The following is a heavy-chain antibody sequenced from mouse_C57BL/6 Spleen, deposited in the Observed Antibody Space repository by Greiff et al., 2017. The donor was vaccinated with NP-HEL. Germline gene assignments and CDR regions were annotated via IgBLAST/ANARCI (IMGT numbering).Heavy chain of an antibody. J-gene: IGHJ3*01. CDR2: IHPNSGST. D-gene: IGHD1-1*01. CDR1: GYTFTSYW. V-gene: IGHV1-64*01. CDR3: ARVYYGSSYGRFAY. Sequence: VQLQQPGAELVKPGASVKLSCKASGYTFTSYWMHWVKQRPGQGLEWIGMIHPNSGSTNYNEKFKSKATLTVDKSSSTAYMQLSSLTSEDSAVYYCARVYYGSSYGRFAYWGQGTLVTVSA.